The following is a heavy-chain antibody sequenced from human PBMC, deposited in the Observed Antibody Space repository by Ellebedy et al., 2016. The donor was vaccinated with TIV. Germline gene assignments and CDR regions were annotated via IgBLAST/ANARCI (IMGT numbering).Heavy chain of an antibody. Sequence: SVKVSCKASGGTFSSYAISWVRQAPGQGLEWMGGIIPIFGTANYAQKFQGRVTIIADESTSTAYMELSSLRSEDTAVYYCARDHDSGSETPNRFDPWGQGTLVTVSS. D-gene: IGHD5-12*01. CDR3: ARDHDSGSETPNRFDP. V-gene: IGHV1-69*13. CDR2: IIPIFGTA. CDR1: GGTFSSYA. J-gene: IGHJ5*02.